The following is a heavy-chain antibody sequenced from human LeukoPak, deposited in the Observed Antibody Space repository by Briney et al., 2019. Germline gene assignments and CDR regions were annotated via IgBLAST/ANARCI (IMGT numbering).Heavy chain of an antibody. CDR3: AGQDIVVVTTATRAFDI. Sequence: GESLKISFKGSGYTFTSYWIAWVRQLPGKGLEWMGIIYPGDSDTGYSPSFQGQVTISADKSISTAYLQWSSLKASDTAMYYCAGQDIVVVTTATRAFDIWGQGTTVTVSS. J-gene: IGHJ3*02. CDR2: IYPGDSDT. D-gene: IGHD2-15*01. CDR1: GYTFTSYW. V-gene: IGHV5-51*01.